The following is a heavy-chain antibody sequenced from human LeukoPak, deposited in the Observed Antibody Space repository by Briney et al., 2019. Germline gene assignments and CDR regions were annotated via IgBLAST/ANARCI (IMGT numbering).Heavy chain of an antibody. V-gene: IGHV3-23*01. CDR1: GFTFSSYA. Sequence: GGSLRLSCAASGFTFSSYAMSWVRQAPGRGLEWVSGIGSRGSSTYYADSVKGRFTISRDNSKNTLYLQMNSLRAEDTAVYYCAKRPAFSSSWFAGWFDPWGQGTLVTVSS. J-gene: IGHJ5*02. D-gene: IGHD6-13*01. CDR2: IGSRGSST. CDR3: AKRPAFSSSWFAGWFDP.